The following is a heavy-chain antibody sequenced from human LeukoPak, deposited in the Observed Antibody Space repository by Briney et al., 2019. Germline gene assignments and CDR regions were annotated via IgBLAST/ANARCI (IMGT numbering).Heavy chain of an antibody. Sequence: GGSLRLSWAASGLTFSASWMTWVRPAPGKGPEGVANIKDNGRGEYYVDSVKRRFIVSRDNAKNTVYLQMNSLRAEDTAVYYCARDGSRGWDYWGQGTLVTVSS. CDR2: IKDNGRGE. J-gene: IGHJ4*02. V-gene: IGHV3-7*01. D-gene: IGHD1-26*01. CDR3: ARDGSRGWDY. CDR1: GLTFSASW.